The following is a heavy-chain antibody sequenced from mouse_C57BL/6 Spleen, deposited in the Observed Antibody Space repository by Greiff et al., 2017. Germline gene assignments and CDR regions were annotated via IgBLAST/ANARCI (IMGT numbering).Heavy chain of an antibody. CDR2: LYPRSGNT. J-gene: IGHJ4*01. D-gene: IGHD1-1*01. Sequence: VQLQQSGAELARPGASVKLSCKASGYTFTSYGISWVKQRTGQGLEWIGELYPRSGNTYYNEKFKGKATRTADKSYSTAYMELRSLTSEDSAVYFCARSVYGSSQGAMDYWGQGTSVTVSS. CDR3: ARSVYGSSQGAMDY. CDR1: GYTFTSYG. V-gene: IGHV1-81*01.